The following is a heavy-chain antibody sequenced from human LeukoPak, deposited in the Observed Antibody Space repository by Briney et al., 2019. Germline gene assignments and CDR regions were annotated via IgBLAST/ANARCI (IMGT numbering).Heavy chain of an antibody. V-gene: IGHV3-30*04. CDR2: ISYDGSNK. CDR1: GFTFSSYA. D-gene: IGHD3-10*01. CDR3: AKGRVLLWFGEPADPPDAFDI. Sequence: GGSLRLSCAASGFTFSSYAMHWVRQAPGKGLEWVAVISYDGSNKYYADSVKGRFTISRDNSKNTLYLQMNSLRAEDTAVYYCAKGRVLLWFGEPADPPDAFDIWGQGTMVTVSS. J-gene: IGHJ3*02.